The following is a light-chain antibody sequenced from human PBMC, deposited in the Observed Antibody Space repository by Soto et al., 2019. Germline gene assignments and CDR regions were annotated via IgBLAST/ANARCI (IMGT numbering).Light chain of an antibody. CDR1: QGISSY. CDR2: AAS. J-gene: IGKJ4*01. Sequence: AIRMTQSPSSFSASTGDRVTITCRASQGISSYLAWYQQKPVKAPKLLIYAASTLQSGVPSRLSGSGSGTDFTLTISCLQSEDFATYYCQQYYSYPPLTFGGGTKVEIK. CDR3: QQYYSYPPLT. V-gene: IGKV1-8*01.